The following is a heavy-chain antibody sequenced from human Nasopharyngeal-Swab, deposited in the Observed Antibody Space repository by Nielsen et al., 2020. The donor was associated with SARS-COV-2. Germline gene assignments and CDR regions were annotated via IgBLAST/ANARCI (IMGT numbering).Heavy chain of an antibody. Sequence: AGSLRLSCAASGFTFSNYGLNWVRQAPGKGLEWLSFISSSGNYIYYADPVNGRFAVSRDDAKNSLFLQMDSLGVDDTALYYCARDRAQGMATVNDGYDSWGQGTLVSVSS. CDR3: ARDRAQGMATVNDGYDS. CDR2: ISSSGNYI. J-gene: IGHJ4*02. CDR1: GFTFSNYG. D-gene: IGHD1-1*01. V-gene: IGHV3-21*01.